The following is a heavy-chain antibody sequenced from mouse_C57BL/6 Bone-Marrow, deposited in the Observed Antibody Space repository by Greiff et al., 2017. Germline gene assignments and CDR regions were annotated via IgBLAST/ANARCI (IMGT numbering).Heavy chain of an antibody. CDR2: ISDGGSYT. CDR1: GFTFSSYA. V-gene: IGHV5-4*03. D-gene: IGHD1-1*01. CDR3: ATHYYGSFDY. J-gene: IGHJ2*01. Sequence: EVKVVESGGGLVKPGGSLKLSCAASGFTFSSYAMSWVRQTPEKRLEWVATISDGGSYTYYPDNVKGRFTISRDNANNNLYLQMSHLKSEDTAMYYCATHYYGSFDYWGQGTTLTVSS.